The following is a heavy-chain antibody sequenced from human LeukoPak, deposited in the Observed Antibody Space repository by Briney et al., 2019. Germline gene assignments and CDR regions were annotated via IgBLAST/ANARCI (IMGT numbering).Heavy chain of an antibody. D-gene: IGHD4-17*01. Sequence: GGSLRLSCAASGFTFDDYGMSWVRQAPGKGLEWVSAISGSGGSTYYADSVKGRFTISRDNSKNTLYLQMNSLRAEDTAVYYCAKAPTPGDYTDYWGQGTLVTVSS. V-gene: IGHV3-23*01. J-gene: IGHJ4*02. CDR1: GFTFDDYG. CDR2: ISGSGGST. CDR3: AKAPTPGDYTDY.